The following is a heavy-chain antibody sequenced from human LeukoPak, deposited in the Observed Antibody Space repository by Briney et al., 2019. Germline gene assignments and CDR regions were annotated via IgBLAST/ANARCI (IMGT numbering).Heavy chain of an antibody. CDR2: VWSDGTTK. V-gene: IGHV3-33*01. CDR3: ARGHYYTDMLTNYWVRYFDY. CDR1: GFTFSNYG. Sequence: PGGSLRLSCAASGFTFSNYGMHWLRQAPGKGLEGVAVVWSDGTTKNYADSVKGRFTISRDKSKNTLYMQMNSLRAEDTAVYYCARGHYYTDMLTNYWVRYFDYWAREPWSPSPQ. J-gene: IGHJ4*02. D-gene: IGHD3-9*01.